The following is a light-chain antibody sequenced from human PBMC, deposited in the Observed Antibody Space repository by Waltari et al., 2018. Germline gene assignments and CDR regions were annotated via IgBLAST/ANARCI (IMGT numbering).Light chain of an antibody. CDR3: LSADSSGTYRV. CDR2: KDS. V-gene: IGLV3-16*01. CDR1: ALPKKY. Sequence: SYELTQPPSVSVSLGQMARITCSGEALPKKYAYWYQQKPGQFPVLVIYKDSERPSGVPERFSGSSSGTIVTLTISGVQAEDEADYCCLSADSSGTYRVFGGGTKLTVL. J-gene: IGLJ2*01.